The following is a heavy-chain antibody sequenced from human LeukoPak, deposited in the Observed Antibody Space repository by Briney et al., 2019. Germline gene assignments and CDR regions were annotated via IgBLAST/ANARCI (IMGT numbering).Heavy chain of an antibody. CDR3: AKYAAAGAYDRHSEIDS. V-gene: IGHV3-23*01. Sequence: GGSLRLPCAASGFTFSNYAMSWVRQAPGKGLQWVSAFSGSGGSTYYADSVKGRFTISRDNSKNTLYLQMNSLRAEDTAVYYCAKYAAAGAYDRHSEIDSWGQGTLVTVSS. CDR1: GFTFSNYA. D-gene: IGHD3-22*01. CDR2: FSGSGGST. J-gene: IGHJ4*02.